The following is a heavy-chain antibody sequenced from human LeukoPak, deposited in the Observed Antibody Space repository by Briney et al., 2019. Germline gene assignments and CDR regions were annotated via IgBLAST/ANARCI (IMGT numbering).Heavy chain of an antibody. J-gene: IGHJ5*02. CDR1: GYTFTSYD. Sequence: ASVKVSCKASGYTFTSYDINWVRQATGQGLEWMGWMNPNSGNTGYAQKFQGRVTITRNTSISTAYMELSSLRSEDTAVYYCARGFPQRGHFDLWGQGTLVTVSS. D-gene: IGHD6-25*01. CDR3: ARGFPQRGHFDL. CDR2: MNPNSGNT. V-gene: IGHV1-8*03.